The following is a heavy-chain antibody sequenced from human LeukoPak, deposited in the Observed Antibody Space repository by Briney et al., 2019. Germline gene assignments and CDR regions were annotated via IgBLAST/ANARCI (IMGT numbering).Heavy chain of an antibody. V-gene: IGHV4-30-4*08. D-gene: IGHD6-13*01. CDR3: ANFWSSIAAAGLPRIGYFQH. CDR1: GGSINSGDYY. CDR2: IFYGGST. Sequence: SQTLSLTCTVSGGSINSGDYYWSWIRQPPGKGLEWIGYIFYGGSTSYNPSLKSRVTISVDTSKNQFSLKLSSVTAADTAVYYCANFWSSIAAAGLPRIGYFQHWGQGTLVTVSS. J-gene: IGHJ1*01.